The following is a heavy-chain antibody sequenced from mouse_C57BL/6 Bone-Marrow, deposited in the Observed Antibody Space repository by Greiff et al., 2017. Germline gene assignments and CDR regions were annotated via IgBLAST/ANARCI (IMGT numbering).Heavy chain of an antibody. J-gene: IGHJ2*01. D-gene: IGHD1-1*01. CDR1: GYTFTDYY. CDR3: ARRRAITTVVGDD. V-gene: IGHV1-19*01. CDR2: INPYNGGT. Sequence: EVQLQQSGPVLVKPGASVKMSCKASGYTFTDYYMNWVKQSHGKSLEWIGVINPYNGGTSYNQKFKCKATLTVDKSSSTAYMELNSLTSEDSAVYYCARRRAITTVVGDDWGQGTTLTVSS.